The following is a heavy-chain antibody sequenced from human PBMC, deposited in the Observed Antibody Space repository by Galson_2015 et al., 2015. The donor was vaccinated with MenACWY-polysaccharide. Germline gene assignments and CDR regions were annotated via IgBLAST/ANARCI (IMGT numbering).Heavy chain of an antibody. CDR2: LSASGGSP. CDR1: GFTFSTYA. CDR3: AKDNPIMDSLLPPNWFDP. D-gene: IGHD3-3*01. J-gene: IGHJ5*02. Sequence: SLRLSCAASGFTFSTYAMSWVRQAPGKGLEWVSGLSASGGSPYYADSVKGRFTISRDNSKNTPYLQMNSLRAEDTAVYYCAKDNPIMDSLLPPNWFDPSGQGTLVTVSS. V-gene: IGHV3-23*01.